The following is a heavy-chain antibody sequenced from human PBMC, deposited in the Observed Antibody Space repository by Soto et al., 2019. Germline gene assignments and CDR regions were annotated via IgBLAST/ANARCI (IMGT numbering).Heavy chain of an antibody. J-gene: IGHJ6*02. CDR3: AKTTSGSGEDV. D-gene: IGHD3-10*01. CDR2: ISYDGSNK. V-gene: IGHV3-30*18. Sequence: QVQLVESGGGVVQPGRSLRLSCAASGFTFSSYGMHWVRQAPGKGLEWVAVISYDGSNKYYADSVKGRFTISRDNSKNTLYLQMNSLRAEDTAVCYCAKTTSGSGEDVWGQGTTVTVSS. CDR1: GFTFSSYG.